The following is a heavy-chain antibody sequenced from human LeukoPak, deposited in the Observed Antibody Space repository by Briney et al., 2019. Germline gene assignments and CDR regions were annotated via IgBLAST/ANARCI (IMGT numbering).Heavy chain of an antibody. D-gene: IGHD2-15*01. V-gene: IGHV3-33*06. Sequence: GGSLRLSCAASGIIFSDFGMHWVRQAPGKGLEWMAIIWYDGSNKYYADSVKGRFTISRDNSPHTLYLQMNRLRAEDTAVYYCAKATCSGASCFSDSRDAFDLWGQGTMVTVSS. CDR3: AKATCSGASCFSDSRDAFDL. J-gene: IGHJ3*01. CDR2: IWYDGSNK. CDR1: GIIFSDFG.